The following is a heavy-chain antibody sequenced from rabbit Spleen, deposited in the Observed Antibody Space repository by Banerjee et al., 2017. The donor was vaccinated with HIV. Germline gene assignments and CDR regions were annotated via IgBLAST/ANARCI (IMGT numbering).Heavy chain of an antibody. CDR2: IDPVVGST. Sequence: QLKETGGGLVQPGGSLTLSCKASGFDFSSYYITWVRQAPGKGLEWIGYIDPVVGSTSYASGGNGHFTISRHNAQNTLYLQLYSLTAADTATYFCARILVFSGSSYPYNLWGPGTLVTVS. CDR1: GFDFSSYY. CDR3: ARILVFSGSSYPYNL. D-gene: IGHD8-1*01. J-gene: IGHJ4*01. V-gene: IGHV1S7*01.